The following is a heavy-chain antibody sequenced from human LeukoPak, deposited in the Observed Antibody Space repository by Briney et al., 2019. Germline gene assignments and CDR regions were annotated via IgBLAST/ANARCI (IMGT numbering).Heavy chain of an antibody. CDR2: IIPILGIA. J-gene: IGHJ6*02. V-gene: IGHV1-69*04. Sequence: SVKVSCKASGGTFSSYAISWVRQAPGQGLEWTGRIIPILGIANYAQKFQGRVTITADKSTSTAYMELSSLRSEDTAVYYCARRRGYCSGGSCYSPVEYYYYGMDVWGQGTTVTVSS. CDR3: ARRRGYCSGGSCYSPVEYYYYGMDV. CDR1: GGTFSSYA. D-gene: IGHD2-15*01.